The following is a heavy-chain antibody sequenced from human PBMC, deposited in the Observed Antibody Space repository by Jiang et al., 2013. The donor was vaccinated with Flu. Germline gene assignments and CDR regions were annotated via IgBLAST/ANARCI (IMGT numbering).Heavy chain of an antibody. V-gene: IGHV1-18*01. D-gene: IGHD2-2*01. CDR3: ARDAAYIVVVPAAHYYYYGMDV. J-gene: IGHJ6*02. Sequence: EVKKPGASVKVSCKASGYTFTSYGISWVRQAPGQGLEWMGWISAYNGNTNYAQKLQGRVTMTTDTSTSTAYMELRSLRSDDTAVYYCARDAAYIVVVPAAHYYYYGMDVWGQGTTVTVSS. CDR1: GYTFTSYG. CDR2: ISAYNGNT.